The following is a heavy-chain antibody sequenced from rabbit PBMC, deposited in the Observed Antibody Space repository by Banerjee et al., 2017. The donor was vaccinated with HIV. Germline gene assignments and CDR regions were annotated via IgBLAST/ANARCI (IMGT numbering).Heavy chain of an antibody. CDR3: ARDLAAVTGWNFGL. J-gene: IGHJ4*01. CDR1: GFSFSSW. V-gene: IGHV1S45*01. CDR2: INTISGDT. Sequence: QEQLEESGGDLVKPEGSLTLTCTASGFSFSSWICWVRQAPGKGLEWIACINTISGDTVYATWAKGRFTISKASWTTVTLQMTSLTAADTATYFCARDLAAVTGWNFGLWGPGTLVTVS. D-gene: IGHD7-1*01.